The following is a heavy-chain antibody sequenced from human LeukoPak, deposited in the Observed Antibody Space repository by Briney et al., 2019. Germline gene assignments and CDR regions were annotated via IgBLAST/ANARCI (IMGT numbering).Heavy chain of an antibody. CDR2: ISYDGSNK. Sequence: GGSLRHSCAASGFTFSSYGMHWVRQAPGKGLEWVAVISYDGSNKYYADSVKGRFTISRDNSKNTLYLQMNSLRAEDTAVYYCAKDMGDGYSPIDYWGQGTLVTVSS. J-gene: IGHJ4*02. D-gene: IGHD5-24*01. CDR1: GFTFSSYG. V-gene: IGHV3-30*18. CDR3: AKDMGDGYSPIDY.